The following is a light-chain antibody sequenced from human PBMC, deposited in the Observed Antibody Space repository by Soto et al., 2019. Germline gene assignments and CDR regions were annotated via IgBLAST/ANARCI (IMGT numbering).Light chain of an antibody. CDR3: QHYINYPIT. CDR2: GAS. J-gene: IGKJ5*01. Sequence: IHMTRSPSSLSSSTLDAVTITCRASQDIGSVLAWYHQKPGTAPKVLISGASNLHGGVPSRFSGSGSRTDFTLTITHLQSEDFATYYCQHYINYPITFGQGTRLEIK. V-gene: IGKV1-8*01. CDR1: QDIGSV.